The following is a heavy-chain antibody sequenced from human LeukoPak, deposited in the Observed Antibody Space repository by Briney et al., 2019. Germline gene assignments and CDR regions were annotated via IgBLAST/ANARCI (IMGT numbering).Heavy chain of an antibody. CDR1: GFTFSNFA. J-gene: IGHJ6*02. D-gene: IGHD4-11*01. Sequence: GGSLRLSCAASGFTFSNFAMTWVRQAPGKGLEWVSSIVGSSSTYYADSLKGRFTISRDNAKNSLYLQMNSLRAEDTAVYYCAGPYYSNYYYYGMDVWGQGTTVTVSS. CDR3: AGPYYSNYYYYGMDV. V-gene: IGHV3-21*01. CDR2: IVGSSST.